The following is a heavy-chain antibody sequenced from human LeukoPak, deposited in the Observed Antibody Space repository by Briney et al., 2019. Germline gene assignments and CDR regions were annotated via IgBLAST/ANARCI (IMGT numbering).Heavy chain of an antibody. CDR2: IYHSGSN. Sequence: PSETLSLTCTVSGGSLRSYYWSWIRQPPGKGLEWIGFIYHSGSNDYNPSLKSRGTISVDTSKNQFSLKLSSVTAADTAVYYCARTNYYGSGSYYPDLWGQGTLVTVSS. CDR3: ARTNYYGSGSYYPDL. D-gene: IGHD3-10*01. V-gene: IGHV4-59*08. J-gene: IGHJ5*02. CDR1: GGSLRSYY.